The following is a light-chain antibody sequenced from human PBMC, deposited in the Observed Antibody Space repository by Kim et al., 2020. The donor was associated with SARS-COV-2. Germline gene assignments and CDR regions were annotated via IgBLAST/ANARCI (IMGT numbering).Light chain of an antibody. CDR2: NND. CDR1: SLRTCY. CDR3: NCRGSSGNLWV. J-gene: IGLJ3*02. V-gene: IGLV3-19*01. Sequence: SSELTQDPALSVALGQTVRITCQGDSLRTCYASWYQQKPRQAPLLVMYNNDNRPSGIPDRFSGSSSGNTASLTITGAQAEDEADYYCNCRGSSGNLWVFGGETQLTVL.